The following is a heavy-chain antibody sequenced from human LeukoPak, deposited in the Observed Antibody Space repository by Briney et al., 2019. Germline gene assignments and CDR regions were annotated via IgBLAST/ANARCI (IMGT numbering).Heavy chain of an antibody. CDR1: GLTFSSHW. D-gene: IGHD6-13*01. CDR3: AKAESSSWTYYFDY. J-gene: IGHJ4*02. Sequence: GGSLRLSCAASGLTFSSHWMHWVRQAPGKGLVWVSRITNDGSSTTYADSVKGRFTISRDNSKNMLYLQMNSLRAEDTAVYYCAKAESSSWTYYFDYWGQGTLVTVSS. V-gene: IGHV3-74*01. CDR2: ITNDGSST.